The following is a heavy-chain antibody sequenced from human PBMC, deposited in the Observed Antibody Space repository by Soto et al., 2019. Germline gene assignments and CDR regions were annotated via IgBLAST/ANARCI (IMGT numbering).Heavy chain of an antibody. J-gene: IGHJ5*02. D-gene: IGHD6-13*01. CDR1: GGSISSSSYY. CDR2: IYYSGST. Sequence: PSETLSLTCTVSGGSISSSSYYWGWIRQPPGKGLEWIGSIYYSGSTYYNPSLKSRVTISVDTSKNQFSLKLSSVTAADTAVYYCARLRGWGSSSWLPQPGHNWFDPWGQGTLVTVSS. V-gene: IGHV4-39*01. CDR3: ARLRGWGSSSWLPQPGHNWFDP.